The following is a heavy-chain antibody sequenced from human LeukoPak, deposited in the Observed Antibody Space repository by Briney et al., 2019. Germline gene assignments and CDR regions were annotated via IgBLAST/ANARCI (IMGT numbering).Heavy chain of an antibody. D-gene: IGHD3-10*02. J-gene: IGHJ6*04. CDR2: ISWNSGSI. CDR3: AELGITMIGGV. CDR1: GFTFDDYA. Sequence: GGSLRLSCAASGFTFDDYAMHWVRQAPGKGLEWVSGISWNSGSIGYADSVKGRFTISRDNAKNSLYLQMNSLRAEDTAVHYCAELGITMIGGVWGKGTTVTISS. V-gene: IGHV3-9*01.